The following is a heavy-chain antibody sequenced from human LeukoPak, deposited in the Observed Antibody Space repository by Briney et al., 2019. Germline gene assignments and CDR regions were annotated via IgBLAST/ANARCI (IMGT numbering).Heavy chain of an antibody. CDR2: IWHDGSND. V-gene: IGHV3-33*06. CDR1: GFIFSSYG. Sequence: GGSLRLXCAASGFIFSSYGMHWVRQAPGKGLEWVARIWHDGSNDDYADSVKGRFTISRDNSKNTLYLQMNSLRAEDTAIYYCAKVTGDYYDTSGAFDYWGQGTLVTVSS. D-gene: IGHD3-22*01. J-gene: IGHJ4*02. CDR3: AKVTGDYYDTSGAFDY.